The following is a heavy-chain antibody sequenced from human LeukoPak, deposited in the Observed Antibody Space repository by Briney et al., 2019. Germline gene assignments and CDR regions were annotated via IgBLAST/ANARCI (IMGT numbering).Heavy chain of an antibody. J-gene: IGHJ4*02. CDR3: AKANSGSYLDYFDS. D-gene: IGHD1-26*01. Sequence: GGSLRLSCAASGFTFNDYAISWVRQAPGRGLEWVSTISHTGGSTHYADSVKGRFTISRDNSKNTVYLQVNTVRADDTAVYYCAKANSGSYLDYFDSWGQGTLVTVSS. CDR2: ISHTGGST. V-gene: IGHV3-23*01. CDR1: GFTFNDYA.